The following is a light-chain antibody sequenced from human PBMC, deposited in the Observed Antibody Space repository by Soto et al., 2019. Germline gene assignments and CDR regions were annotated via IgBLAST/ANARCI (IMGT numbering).Light chain of an antibody. Sequence: EIVLTQSPGTLSLSPGERATLSCRASQSVSSSYLTWYQQKPGQAPRLLSYGASSRATSIPARFSGRGSGTDFTMTISRLEPEDLAVYYCQQYGSSPTFGQGTKLEIK. CDR3: QQYGSSPT. CDR2: GAS. CDR1: QSVSSSY. V-gene: IGKV3-20*01. J-gene: IGKJ2*01.